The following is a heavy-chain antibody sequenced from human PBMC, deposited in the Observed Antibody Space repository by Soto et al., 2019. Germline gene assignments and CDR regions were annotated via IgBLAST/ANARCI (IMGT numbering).Heavy chain of an antibody. CDR2: ISTYTGNT. V-gene: IGHV1-18*01. Sequence: QVHLVQSGAEVKKPGASVNVSCKASGYTFTNYDINWVRQSPGQGLELMGWISTYTGNTNYAQKLQGRVTMTTDTSTRTAYMELRSLRSEDTAVYYGAMWYYYGSGRPTPGGMDFWVQGTTVTVSS. J-gene: IGHJ6*02. D-gene: IGHD3-10*01. CDR3: AMWYYYGSGRPTPGGMDF. CDR1: GYTFTNYD.